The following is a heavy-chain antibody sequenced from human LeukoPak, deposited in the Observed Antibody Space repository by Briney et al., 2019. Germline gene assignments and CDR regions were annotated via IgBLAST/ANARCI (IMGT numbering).Heavy chain of an antibody. D-gene: IGHD5-18*01. J-gene: IGHJ4*02. CDR2: IDSDGSTT. Sequence: GGSLRLSCAASGFTVSTNCMTWVRQAPGKGLVWVSRIDSDGSTTKYADSVKGRFTISRDNAKNTLYLQMNGLRAEDTAVYYCARVPPGDSYGNYWGQGTLVTVSS. V-gene: IGHV3-74*01. CDR1: GFTVSTNC. CDR3: ARVPPGDSYGNY.